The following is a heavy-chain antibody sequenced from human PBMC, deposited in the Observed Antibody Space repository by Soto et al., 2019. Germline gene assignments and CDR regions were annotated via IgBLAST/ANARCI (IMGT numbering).Heavy chain of an antibody. CDR3: ARDLLTGTTDYYYYYGMDV. J-gene: IGHJ6*02. Sequence: ASVNVSCKSSGYTFTSYYIHWVRQAPGQGLEWMGIINPSGGSTSYAQKFQGRVTMTRDTSTSTVYMELSSLRSEDTAVYYCARDLLTGTTDYYYYYGMDVWGQGTTVTVSS. CDR1: GYTFTSYY. V-gene: IGHV1-46*01. CDR2: INPSGGST. D-gene: IGHD1-20*01.